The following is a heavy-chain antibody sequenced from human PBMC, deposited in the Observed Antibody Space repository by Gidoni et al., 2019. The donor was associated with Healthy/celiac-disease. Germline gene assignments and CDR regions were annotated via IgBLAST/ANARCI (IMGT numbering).Heavy chain of an antibody. CDR2: ISSSSSYI. Sequence: EVQLVASGGGLVKPGGSLRLSCAASGFTFSSYSMNWVRQAPGQGLEWVSSISSSSSYIYYADSVKGRFTISRDNAKNSLYLQMNSLRAEDTAVYYCARSMIVVVSAFDIWGQGTMVTVSS. J-gene: IGHJ3*02. CDR1: GFTFSSYS. D-gene: IGHD3-22*01. CDR3: ARSMIVVVSAFDI. V-gene: IGHV3-21*01.